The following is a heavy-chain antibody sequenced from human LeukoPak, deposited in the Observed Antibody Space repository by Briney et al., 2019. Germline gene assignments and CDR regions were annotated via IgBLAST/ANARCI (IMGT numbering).Heavy chain of an antibody. Sequence: GGSLRLSCAASGFTCSSYSMNWVRQAPGKGPERVSYISSSSSTIYYADSVKGRFTISRDNAKNSLYLQMNSLRDEDTAVYYCARALSIAAHNFDYWGQGTLVTVSS. CDR1: GFTCSSYS. D-gene: IGHD6-6*01. J-gene: IGHJ4*02. V-gene: IGHV3-48*02. CDR3: ARALSIAAHNFDY. CDR2: ISSSSSTI.